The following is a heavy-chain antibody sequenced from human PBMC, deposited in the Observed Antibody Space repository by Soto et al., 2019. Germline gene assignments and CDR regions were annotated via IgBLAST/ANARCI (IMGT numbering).Heavy chain of an antibody. CDR2: IIPIFGTA. J-gene: IGHJ6*02. D-gene: IGHD2-2*02. V-gene: IGHV1-69*13. CDR3: ARDLYCSSTSCYNLLGYYGMDV. CDR1: GGTFSSYA. Sequence: SVKVSCKASGGTFSSYAISWVRQAPGQGLEWMGGIIPIFGTANYAQKFQGRVTITADESTSTAYMELSSLRSEDTAVYYCARDLYCSSTSCYNLLGYYGMDVWGQGTTVTVSS.